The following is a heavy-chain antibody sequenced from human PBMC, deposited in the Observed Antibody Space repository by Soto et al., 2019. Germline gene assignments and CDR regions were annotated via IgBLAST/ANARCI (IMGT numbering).Heavy chain of an antibody. CDR1: GYTFTSYD. D-gene: IGHD3-3*01. CDR3: ARGPLRFLEWHAHNWFDP. Sequence: QVQLVQPGAEVKKPGASVKVSCKASGYTFTSYDINWVRQATGQGLEWMGWMNPNSGNTGYAQKFQGRVTMTRNTSISTAYMELSSLRSEDTAVYYCARGPLRFLEWHAHNWFDPWGQGTLVTVSS. CDR2: MNPNSGNT. J-gene: IGHJ5*02. V-gene: IGHV1-8*01.